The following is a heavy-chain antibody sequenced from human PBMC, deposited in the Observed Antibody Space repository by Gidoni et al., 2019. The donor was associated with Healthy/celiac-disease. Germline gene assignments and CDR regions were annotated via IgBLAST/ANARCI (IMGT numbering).Heavy chain of an antibody. CDR2: IKQDGSEK. J-gene: IGHJ6*02. D-gene: IGHD1-1*01. Sequence: EVQLVESGGGLVQPGGSLRLSCAASGFTFSSYWMSWLRQAPGKGLEWVANIKQDGSEKYYVDSVKGRFTISRDNAKNSLYLQMNSLRAEDTAVYYCARDKSGAFAGTPVERYYYYYGMDVWGQGTTVTVSS. CDR1: GFTFSSYW. V-gene: IGHV3-7*01. CDR3: ARDKSGAFAGTPVERYYYYYGMDV.